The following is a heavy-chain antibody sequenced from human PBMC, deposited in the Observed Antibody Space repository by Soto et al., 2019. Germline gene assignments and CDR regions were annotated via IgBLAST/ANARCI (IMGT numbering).Heavy chain of an antibody. CDR2: IYPGDSDT. CDR1: GYSFTSYW. Sequence: GGSLRLSCKGSGYSFTSYWIGWVRQMPGKGLEWMGIIYPGDSDTRYSPSFQGQVTISADKSISTAYLQWSSLKASDTAMYYCATNMVRGVYYFDYWGQGTLVTVSS. CDR3: ATNMVRGVYYFDY. J-gene: IGHJ4*02. V-gene: IGHV5-51*01. D-gene: IGHD3-10*01.